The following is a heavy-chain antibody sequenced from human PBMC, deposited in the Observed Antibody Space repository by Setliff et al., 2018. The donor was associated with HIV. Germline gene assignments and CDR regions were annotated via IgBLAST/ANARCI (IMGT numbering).Heavy chain of an antibody. CDR1: GFPFSAYN. CDR2: ISSDRGHT. Sequence: GGSLRLSCAAAGFPFSAYNIHWVRQAPGKGLGWVASISSDRGHTNYADSVKGRFTISRDNAKNSLYLQMNSLRVEDTSVYYCARDRVGAFDYWGQGTLVTVSS. V-gene: IGHV3-21*01. J-gene: IGHJ4*02. D-gene: IGHD1-26*01. CDR3: ARDRVGAFDY.